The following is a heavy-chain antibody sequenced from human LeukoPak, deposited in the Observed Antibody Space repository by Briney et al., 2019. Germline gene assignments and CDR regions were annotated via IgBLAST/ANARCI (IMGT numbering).Heavy chain of an antibody. D-gene: IGHD3-10*01. V-gene: IGHV3-48*03. J-gene: IGHJ4*02. CDR3: ARDVGGFGELFHY. CDR2: ISSSGSTI. CDR1: GFTFSSYE. Sequence: GGSLRLSCAASGFTFSSYEMNWVRQAPGKGLEWVSYISSSGSTIYYADSVKGRFTISRDNAKNSLYLQMNSLRAEDTAVYYCARDVGGFGELFHYWGQGTLVTVSS.